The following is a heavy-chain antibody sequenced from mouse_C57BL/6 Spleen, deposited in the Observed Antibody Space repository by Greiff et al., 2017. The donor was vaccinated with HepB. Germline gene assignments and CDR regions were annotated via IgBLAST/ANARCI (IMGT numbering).Heavy chain of an antibody. V-gene: IGHV5-16*01. CDR1: GFTFSDYY. CDR2: INYDGSST. J-gene: IGHJ4*01. Sequence: EVHLVESEGGLVQPGSSMKLSCTASGFTFSDYYMAWVRQVPEKGLEWVANINYDGSSTYYLDSLKSRFIISRDNAKNILYLQMSSLKSEDTATYYCARDGYYEGPYAMDYWGQGTSVTVSS. D-gene: IGHD2-3*01. CDR3: ARDGYYEGPYAMDY.